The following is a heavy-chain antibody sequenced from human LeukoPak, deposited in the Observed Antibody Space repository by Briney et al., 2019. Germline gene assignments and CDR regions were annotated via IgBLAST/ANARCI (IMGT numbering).Heavy chain of an antibody. V-gene: IGHV1-69*06. J-gene: IGHJ6*03. D-gene: IGHD3-3*01. CDR3: ARDPKRYYDFWSGPLRGFPDYYYYMDV. CDR1: GGTFSSYA. CDR2: IIPIFGTA. Sequence: GASVKVSCKASGGTFSSYAISWVRQAPGQGLEWMGGIIPIFGTANYAQKFQGRVTITADKSTSTAYMELRSLRSDDTAVYYCARDPKRYYDFWSGPLRGFPDYYYYMDVWGKGTTVTVSS.